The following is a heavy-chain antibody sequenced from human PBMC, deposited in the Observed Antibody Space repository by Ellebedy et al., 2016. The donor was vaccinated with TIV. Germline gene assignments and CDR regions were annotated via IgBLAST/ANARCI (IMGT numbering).Heavy chain of an antibody. CDR2: IYYSGST. J-gene: IGHJ4*02. CDR3: VQRGLLSTAFDY. Sequence: MPSETLSLTCTVSGGSISSSSYYWGWIRQPPGKGLEWIGSIYYSGSTYYNPSLKSRVTISVDTSKNQFSLKLSSVTAADTAVYYCVQRGLLSTAFDYWGQGTLVTVSS. D-gene: IGHD3-10*01. CDR1: GGSISSSSYY. V-gene: IGHV4-39*01.